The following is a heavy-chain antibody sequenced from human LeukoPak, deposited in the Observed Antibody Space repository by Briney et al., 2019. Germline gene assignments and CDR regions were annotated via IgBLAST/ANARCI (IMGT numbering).Heavy chain of an antibody. Sequence: ASVKVSCKAPGYTFTSYGISWVRQAPGQGLEWMGWISAYNGNTNYAQKLQGRVTMTTDTSTSTAYMELRSLRSDDTAVYYCAKEKHYGDYPDAFDIWGQGTMVTVSS. J-gene: IGHJ3*02. CDR3: AKEKHYGDYPDAFDI. V-gene: IGHV1-18*01. CDR2: ISAYNGNT. D-gene: IGHD4-17*01. CDR1: GYTFTSYG.